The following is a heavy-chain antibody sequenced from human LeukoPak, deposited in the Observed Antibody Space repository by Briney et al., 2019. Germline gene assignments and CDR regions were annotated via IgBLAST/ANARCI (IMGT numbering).Heavy chain of an antibody. CDR1: GFTFSSYS. CDR2: ISSSSSYI. D-gene: IGHD3-10*01. J-gene: IGHJ4*02. Sequence: GGSLRLSCAASGFTFSSYSMNWVRQAPGKGLEWVSSISSSSSYIYYADSVKGRFTISRDNAKNSLYLQMSSLRAEDTAVYFCARDLRYYYGSGSYYGPFEYWGQGTLVTVSS. CDR3: ARDLRYYYGSGSYYGPFEY. V-gene: IGHV3-21*01.